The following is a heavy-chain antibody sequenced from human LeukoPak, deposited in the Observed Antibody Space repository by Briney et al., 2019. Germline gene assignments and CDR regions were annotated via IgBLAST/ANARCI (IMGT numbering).Heavy chain of an antibody. CDR1: GFPFSGYG. V-gene: IGHV3-33*01. D-gene: IGHD4-11*01. CDR3: ATGGNFYYSH. J-gene: IGHJ1*01. CDR2: AYGDGSSQ. Sequence: GGSLRLSCAASGFPFSGYGMHWVRQAPGKGLEWVAVAYGDGSSQYYADSVKGRFSISKDISRNTLSLQMNSLRAEDTAVYSCATGGNFYYSHWGQGTLVTVSS.